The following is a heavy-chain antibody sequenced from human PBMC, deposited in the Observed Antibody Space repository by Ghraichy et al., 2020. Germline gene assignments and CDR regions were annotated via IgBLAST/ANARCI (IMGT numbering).Heavy chain of an antibody. CDR2: ISGGGSST. CDR3: AKDRRETSGLGAFDV. D-gene: IGHD3-22*01. V-gene: IGHV3-23*01. J-gene: IGHJ3*01. CDR1: GFTFSSYA. Sequence: GESLNISCAASGFTFSSYAMSWVRQAPGKGLEWVSAISGGGSSTYYADSVRGRFTISRDNSDKKVYLQVDSLRAEATAVYYCAKDRRETSGLGAFDVWGQGTMVTVSS.